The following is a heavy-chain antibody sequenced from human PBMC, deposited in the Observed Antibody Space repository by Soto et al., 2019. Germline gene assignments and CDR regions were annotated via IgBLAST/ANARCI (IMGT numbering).Heavy chain of an antibody. Sequence: GKGLEWMGIIYPGDSDTRYSPSFQGQVTISADKSISTAYLQWSSLKASDTAMYYCARLNSSGWYGAFDIWGQGTMVTVSS. CDR2: IYPGDSDT. D-gene: IGHD6-19*01. J-gene: IGHJ3*02. CDR3: ARLNSSGWYGAFDI. V-gene: IGHV5-51*01.